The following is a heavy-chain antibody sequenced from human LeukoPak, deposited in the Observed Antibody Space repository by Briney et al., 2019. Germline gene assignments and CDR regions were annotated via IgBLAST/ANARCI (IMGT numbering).Heavy chain of an antibody. Sequence: SETLSLTCTVSGGSFSSYYWSWVRQPPGEGLEWIGFVYYTGSTNYSPSLMSRVTISVDTSKNQFALKLRSATAADTAVYYCARISSSNWYNERGAFDVWGQGTMVTVSS. D-gene: IGHD6-13*01. V-gene: IGHV4-59*01. J-gene: IGHJ3*01. CDR3: ARISSSNWYNERGAFDV. CDR2: VYYTGST. CDR1: GGSFSSYY.